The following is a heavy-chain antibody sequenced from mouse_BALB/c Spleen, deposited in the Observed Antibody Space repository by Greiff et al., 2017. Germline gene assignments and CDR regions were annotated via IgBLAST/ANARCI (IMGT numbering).Heavy chain of an antibody. CDR1: GYTFTSYY. J-gene: IGHJ4*01. CDR2: INPSNGGT. CDR3: TRRRDYGNYDYAMDY. Sequence: QVHVKQSGAELVKPGASVKLSCKASGYTFTSYYMYWVKQRPGQGLEWIGEINPSNGGTNFNEKFKSKATLTVDKSSSTAYMQLSSLTSEDSAVYYCTRRRDYGNYDYAMDYWGQGTSVTVSS. V-gene: IGHV1S81*02. D-gene: IGHD2-1*01.